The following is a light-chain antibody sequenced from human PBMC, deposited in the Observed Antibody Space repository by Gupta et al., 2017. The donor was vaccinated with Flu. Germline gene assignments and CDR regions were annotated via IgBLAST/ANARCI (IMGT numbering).Light chain of an antibody. V-gene: IGKV3-11*01. CDR1: QSVSSY. CDR3: QQRSNWPSMYS. Sequence: EIVLPQSPATLSLSPGERATLSCRASQSVSSYLAWYQQKPGQAPRLLIYDASNRATGIPARFSGSGSGTDFTLTISSLEPEDFAVYYCQQRSNWPSMYSFGQGTKLEIK. J-gene: IGKJ2*03. CDR2: DAS.